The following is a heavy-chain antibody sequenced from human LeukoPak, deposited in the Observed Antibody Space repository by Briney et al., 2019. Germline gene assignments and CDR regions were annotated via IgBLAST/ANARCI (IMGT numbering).Heavy chain of an antibody. CDR2: IYAGGST. V-gene: IGHV3-53*04. CDR1: GFTVSSNY. D-gene: IGHD3-10*01. CDR3: ATAGSSELLWDYAMDV. Sequence: GGSLRPSCAASGFTVSSNYMSWVRQAPGKGLGWVSLIYAGGSTYYADAVKGRFTISRHNSKNTLHLQMNSLRVEDTAVYYCATAGSSELLWDYAMDVWGQGTTVTVSS. J-gene: IGHJ6*02.